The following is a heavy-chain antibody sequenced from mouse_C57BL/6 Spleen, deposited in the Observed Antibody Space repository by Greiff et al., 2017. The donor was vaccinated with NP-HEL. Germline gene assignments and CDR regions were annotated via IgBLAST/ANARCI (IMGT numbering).Heavy chain of an antibody. CDR3: ARSTMVTTWFAY. D-gene: IGHD2-2*01. CDR1: GFTFSSYA. CDR2: ISDGGSYT. Sequence: EVKLVESGGGLVKPGGSLKLSCAASGFTFSSYAMSWVRQTPEKRLEWVATISDGGSYTYYPDNVKGRFTISRDNAKNNLYLQMSHLKSEDTAMYDCARSTMVTTWFAYWGQGTLVTVSA. V-gene: IGHV5-4*03. J-gene: IGHJ3*01.